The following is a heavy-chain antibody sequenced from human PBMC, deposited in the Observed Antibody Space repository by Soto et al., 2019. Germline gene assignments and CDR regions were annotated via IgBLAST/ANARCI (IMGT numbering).Heavy chain of an antibody. CDR3: ASSVFTVTTFEKYYFDY. D-gene: IGHD4-17*01. CDR1: GGSISSGGYY. J-gene: IGHJ4*02. CDR2: IYYSGST. V-gene: IGHV4-31*03. Sequence: PSETLSLTCTVSGGSISSGGYYWSWIRQHPGKGLEWIGYIYYSGSTYYNPSLKSRVTISVDTSKNQFSLKLSSVTAADTAVYYCASSVFTVTTFEKYYFDYWGQGTLVTVSS.